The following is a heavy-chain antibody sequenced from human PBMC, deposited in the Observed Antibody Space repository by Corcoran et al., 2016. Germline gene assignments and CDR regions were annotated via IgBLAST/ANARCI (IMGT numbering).Heavy chain of an antibody. D-gene: IGHD4-17*01. CDR2: IKSKTDGGTT. CDR3: TREFILHYCVFCYYFDY. Sequence: EVQLVESGGGLVKPGGSLRLSCAASGFTFSNAWMNWVRQAPGKGLEWVGRIKSKTDGGTTEYAAPVKGRFTISRDDSKNTLYLQMNSLKTEDTAVYYCTREFILHYCVFCYYFDYLSQRTLVTVSS. CDR1: GFTFSNAW. V-gene: IGHV3-15*07. J-gene: IGHJ4*02.